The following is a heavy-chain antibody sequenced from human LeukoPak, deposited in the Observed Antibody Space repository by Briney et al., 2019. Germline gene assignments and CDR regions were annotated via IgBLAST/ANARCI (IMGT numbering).Heavy chain of an antibody. V-gene: IGHV3-11*04. D-gene: IGHD4-17*01. Sequence: KPGGSLRLSCAASGFSVSDYFFTWVRQAPGQVLEWLAYISRSGVGIAYADSVKGRFTISRDNANDLVYPQMNSLRPEDTGVYYCARDSVPGSTGYFYSMDIWGKGATVTVSS. CDR2: ISRSGVGI. J-gene: IGHJ6*03. CDR1: GFSVSDYF. CDR3: ARDSVPGSTGYFYSMDI.